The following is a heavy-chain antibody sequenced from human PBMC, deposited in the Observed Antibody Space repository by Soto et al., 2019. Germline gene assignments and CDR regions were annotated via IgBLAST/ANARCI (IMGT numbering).Heavy chain of an antibody. CDR2: ISYDGSNK. CDR3: AKGLIAAAGINWFDP. Sequence: QVQLVESGGGVVQPGRSLRLSCAASGFTFSSYGMHWVRQAPGKGLEWVAVISYDGSNKYYADSVKGRFTISRDNSKNTLYLQMNSLRAEATAVYYCAKGLIAAAGINWFDPWGQGTLVTVSS. D-gene: IGHD6-13*01. CDR1: GFTFSSYG. V-gene: IGHV3-30*18. J-gene: IGHJ5*02.